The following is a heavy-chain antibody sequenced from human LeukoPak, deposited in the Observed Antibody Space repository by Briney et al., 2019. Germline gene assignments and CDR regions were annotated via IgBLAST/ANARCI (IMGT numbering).Heavy chain of an antibody. J-gene: IGHJ3*02. CDR1: GYSISSGYY. CDR2: IYHSGST. Sequence: SETLSLTCTVSGYSISSGYYWGWIRQPPGKGLEWIGSIYHSGSTYYNPSLKSRVTISVDTAKNQFSLKVNSVTAADTAVYSCARDRGGDYVWGNYRPDGFDIWGQGTMVTVSS. V-gene: IGHV4-38-2*02. CDR3: ARDRGGDYVWGNYRPDGFDI. D-gene: IGHD3-16*02.